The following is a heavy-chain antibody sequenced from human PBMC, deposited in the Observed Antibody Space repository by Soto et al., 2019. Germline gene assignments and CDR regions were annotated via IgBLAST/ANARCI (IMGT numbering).Heavy chain of an antibody. CDR3: ARDPRVGMDV. Sequence: SETLSLTCSVSGASISSRDYYWGWIRQPPGKGLEWIGSIYHSGSTYYNPSLKSRVTISVDTSKNQFSLKLSSVTAADTAVYYCARDPRVGMDVWGQGTTVTVSS. CDR1: GASISSRDYY. J-gene: IGHJ6*02. V-gene: IGHV4-39*07. CDR2: IYHSGST.